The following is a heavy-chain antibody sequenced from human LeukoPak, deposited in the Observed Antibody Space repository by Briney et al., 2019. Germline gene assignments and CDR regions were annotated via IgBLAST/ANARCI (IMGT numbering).Heavy chain of an antibody. CDR1: GFTFSDYY. Sequence: GGSLRLSCAASGFTFSDYYMSWIRQAPGKGLEWLSYISSSGSTIYYADSVKGRFTISRDNAKNSLYLQMNSLRVEDTAVYYCARYYDFWSGYLGYFDYWGQGTLVTVSS. CDR3: ARYYDFWSGYLGYFDY. V-gene: IGHV3-11*04. CDR2: ISSSGSTI. J-gene: IGHJ4*02. D-gene: IGHD3-3*01.